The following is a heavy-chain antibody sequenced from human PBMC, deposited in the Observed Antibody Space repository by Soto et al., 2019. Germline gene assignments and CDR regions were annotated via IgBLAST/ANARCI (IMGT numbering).Heavy chain of an antibody. D-gene: IGHD1-1*01. J-gene: IGHJ4*02. Sequence: QVHLVQSGAEVKKPGASVKVSCKGSGYGFTTYGITWVRQAPGQGLEWMAWISAHNGKTNYAQKLQGRVTVTRDKSTSTAYMELRSLRSDDTAVYYCARVRYGDYWGQGALVTVSS. CDR1: GYGFTTYG. V-gene: IGHV1-18*01. CDR2: ISAHNGKT. CDR3: ARVRYGDY.